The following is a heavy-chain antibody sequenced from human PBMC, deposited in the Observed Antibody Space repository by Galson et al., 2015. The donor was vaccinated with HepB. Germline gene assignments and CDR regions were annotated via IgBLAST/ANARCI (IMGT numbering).Heavy chain of an antibody. J-gene: IGHJ4*02. CDR3: ARKFGDY. CDR1: GGSISSYY. V-gene: IGHV4-59*01. Sequence: ETLSLTCTVSGGSISSYYWSWIRQPPGKGLEWIGYIYHSGSTNYNPSLKSRVTKSVDTSKNQFSLKLSSVTAADTAVYYCARKFGDYWGQGTLVTVSS. CDR2: IYHSGST. D-gene: IGHD3-10*01.